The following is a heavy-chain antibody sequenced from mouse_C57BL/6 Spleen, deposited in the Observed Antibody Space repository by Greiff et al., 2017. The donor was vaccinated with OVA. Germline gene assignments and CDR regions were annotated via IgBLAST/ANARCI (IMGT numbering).Heavy chain of an antibody. CDR3: ARRYLGY. V-gene: IGHV5-17*01. CDR2: ISSGSSTI. Sequence: EVKLMESGGGLVKPGGSLKLSCAASGFTFSDYGMHWVRQAPEKGLEWVAYISSGSSTIYYADTVKGRFTISRDNAKNTLFLQMTSLRSEDTAMYYCARRYLGYWGQGTTLTVSS. CDR1: GFTFSDYG. J-gene: IGHJ2*01.